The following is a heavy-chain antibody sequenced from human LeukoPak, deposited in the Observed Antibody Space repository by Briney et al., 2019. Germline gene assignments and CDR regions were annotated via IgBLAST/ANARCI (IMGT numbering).Heavy chain of an antibody. CDR1: GFTFSSYG. V-gene: IGHV3-74*01. D-gene: IGHD6-13*01. Sequence: PGGSLRLSCAASGFTFSSYGMHWVRQAPGKGLVWVSRINSNGGSTSYADSVKGRFTISRDNAKNTLYLQMNSLRAEDMACVYCGRGSRGSWFDPWGQGTLVTVSS. CDR2: INSNGGST. J-gene: IGHJ5*02. CDR3: GRGSRGSWFDP.